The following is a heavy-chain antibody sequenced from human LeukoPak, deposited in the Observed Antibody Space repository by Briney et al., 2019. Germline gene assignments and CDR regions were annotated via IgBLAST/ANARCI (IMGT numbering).Heavy chain of an antibody. CDR1: GGSISSDIYS. V-gene: IGHV4-30-2*01. Sequence: SQTLSLTCAVSGGSISSDIYSWSWIRQPPGKGLEWIGYIYHSGSTNYNPSLKSRVTISVDKSKNQFSLKLSSVTAADTAVYYCARGYYYGSGSYYKGTTDNWFDPWGQGTLVTVSS. CDR2: IYHSGST. CDR3: ARGYYYGSGSYYKGTTDNWFDP. J-gene: IGHJ5*02. D-gene: IGHD3-10*01.